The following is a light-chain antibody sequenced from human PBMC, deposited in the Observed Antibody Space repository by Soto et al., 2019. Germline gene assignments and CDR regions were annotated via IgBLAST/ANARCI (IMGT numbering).Light chain of an antibody. CDR3: GTWDDNLNGGV. J-gene: IGLJ3*02. Sequence: QSVLTQPPSVSAAPGQKVTISCSGSSSNIGNNYVSWYQQLPGTAPKLLIYDNNKRPSGIPDRFSGSKSGTSATLGITGLQTGDEADYYCGTWDDNLNGGVFGGGTKLTVL. V-gene: IGLV1-51*01. CDR2: DNN. CDR1: SSNIGNNY.